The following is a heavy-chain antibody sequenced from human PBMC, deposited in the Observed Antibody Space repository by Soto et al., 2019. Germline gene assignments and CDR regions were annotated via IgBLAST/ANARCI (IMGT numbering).Heavy chain of an antibody. CDR2: IYNSGNT. CDR3: ARFDYYDSSSYLDFGPK. CDR1: GGSISSGDYY. V-gene: IGHV4-31*03. D-gene: IGHD3-22*01. Sequence: PSQTLSLTCTVSGGSISSGDYYWTWIRQLPGKCLEWIGYIYNSGNTQYNPSLKSRVTISIDTSTNQYSLILTSVTAADTAVYYCARFDYYDSSSYLDFGPKWGQGTPVTVSS. J-gene: IGHJ4*02.